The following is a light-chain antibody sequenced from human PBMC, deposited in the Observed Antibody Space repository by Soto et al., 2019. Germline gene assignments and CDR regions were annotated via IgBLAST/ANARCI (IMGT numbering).Light chain of an antibody. CDR1: SSNIGNNY. J-gene: IGLJ2*01. Sequence: QSVLTQPPSVSAAPGQKVTISCSGSSSNIGNNYVSWYQQLPGTAPKLLIYDNSQRPSGIPDRFSGSKSGTSATLGITGLQTGDEADYYCGTLDSSLSAVVFGGGTKLTVL. CDR2: DNS. V-gene: IGLV1-51*01. CDR3: GTLDSSLSAVV.